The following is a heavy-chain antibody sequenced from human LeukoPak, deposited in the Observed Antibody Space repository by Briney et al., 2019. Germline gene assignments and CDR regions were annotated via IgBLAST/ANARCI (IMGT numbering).Heavy chain of an antibody. V-gene: IGHV1-8*01. D-gene: IGHD2-8*01. Sequence: ASVKVSRKASGYTFTSYDINWVRQATGQGLEWMGWMNPNSGNTGYAQKFQGRVTMTRNTSISTAYMELSSLRSEDTAVYYCARAVEGIVLMVYAELDLDYGMDVWGQGTTVTVSS. J-gene: IGHJ6*02. CDR1: GYTFTSYD. CDR3: ARAVEGIVLMVYAELDLDYGMDV. CDR2: MNPNSGNT.